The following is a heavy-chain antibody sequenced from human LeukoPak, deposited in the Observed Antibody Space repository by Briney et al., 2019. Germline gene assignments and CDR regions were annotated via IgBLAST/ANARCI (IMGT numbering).Heavy chain of an antibody. Sequence: GASVKVSCKASGHTFTSYYMHWVRQAPGQGLEWRGIINPSGGSTSYAQKFQGRVTMTRDTSTSTVYMELSSLRSEDTAVYYCARRGIAAAGLYAFDIWGQGTMVTVSS. V-gene: IGHV1-46*03. J-gene: IGHJ3*02. D-gene: IGHD6-13*01. CDR3: ARRGIAAAGLYAFDI. CDR1: GHTFTSYY. CDR2: INPSGGST.